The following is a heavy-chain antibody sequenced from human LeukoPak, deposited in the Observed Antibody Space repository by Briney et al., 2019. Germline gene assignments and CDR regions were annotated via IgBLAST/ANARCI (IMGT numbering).Heavy chain of an antibody. J-gene: IGHJ6*03. CDR2: ILWSGGST. D-gene: IGHD1-26*01. CDR1: GFTFSSYG. V-gene: IGHV3-20*04. CDR3: AKDLGAVNYYYMDV. Sequence: GGSLRLSCAASGFTFSSYGMSWVRQAPGKGLEWVSGILWSGGSTGYADSVKGRFTISRDNAKNSLYLQMNSLRAEDTAVYYCAKDLGAVNYYYMDVWGKGTTVTISS.